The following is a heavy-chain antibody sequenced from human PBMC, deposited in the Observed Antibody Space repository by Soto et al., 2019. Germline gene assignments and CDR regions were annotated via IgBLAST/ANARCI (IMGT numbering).Heavy chain of an antibody. CDR1: GFSLSSLGVG. J-gene: IGHJ4*02. CDR2: IYWDGAK. Sequence: QITLKESGPTLVRPTQTLTLTCTFSGFSLSSLGVGVGWIRQPPGKALEWLALIYWDGAKRYGPSMKIRLTITKDTSKNQVFLTMNNMDPGDTGTDYCVQGDCSGVNCDPLWADSLGQGPLLTVSS. D-gene: IGHD2-15*01. V-gene: IGHV2-5*05. CDR3: VQGDCSGVNCDPLWADS.